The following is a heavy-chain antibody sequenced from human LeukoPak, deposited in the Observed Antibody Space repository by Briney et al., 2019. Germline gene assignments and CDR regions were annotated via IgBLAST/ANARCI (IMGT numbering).Heavy chain of an antibody. CDR1: GYTFTSYG. D-gene: IGHD3-9*01. Sequence: GASVEVSCKASGYTFTSYGISWVRQAPGQGLEWMGWISAYNGNTNYAQKLQGRVTMTTDTSTSTAYMELRSLRSDDTAVYYCATLDYDILTGYYQLDYWGQGTLVTVSS. J-gene: IGHJ4*02. CDR3: ATLDYDILTGYYQLDY. V-gene: IGHV1-18*01. CDR2: ISAYNGNT.